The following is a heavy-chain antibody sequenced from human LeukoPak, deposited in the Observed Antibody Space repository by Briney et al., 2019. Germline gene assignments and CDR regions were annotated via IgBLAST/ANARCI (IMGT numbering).Heavy chain of an antibody. V-gene: IGHV4-59*01. CDR3: ARVRFTSDGFDY. CDR1: GGSISIYY. J-gene: IGHJ4*02. Sequence: PSETLSLTCTVSGGSISIYYWSWXXQPXGKGLEWIGYIYYSGSTNYNPSLKSRVTISVDTSKNQFSLKLSSVTAADTAVYYCARVRFTSDGFDYWGQGTLVTVSS. CDR2: IYYSGST. D-gene: IGHD3-10*01.